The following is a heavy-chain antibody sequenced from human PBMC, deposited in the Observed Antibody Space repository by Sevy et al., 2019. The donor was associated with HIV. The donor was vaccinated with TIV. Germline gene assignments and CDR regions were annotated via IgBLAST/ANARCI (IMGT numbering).Heavy chain of an antibody. CDR3: ARDVTGNYYVDY. CDR1: GYTFTDYG. Sequence: ASVKVSCKTSGYTFTDYGIGWVRQAPGQGLEWVSWINPSDGNRNYAQRLQGRVTMTTDTSTSTAYMELWSLRSDDTAIYYCARDVTGNYYVDYWGQGTLVTVSS. D-gene: IGHD1-26*01. J-gene: IGHJ4*02. V-gene: IGHV1-18*01. CDR2: INPSDGNR.